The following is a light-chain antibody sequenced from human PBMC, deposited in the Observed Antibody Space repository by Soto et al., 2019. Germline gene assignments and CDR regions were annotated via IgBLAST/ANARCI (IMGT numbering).Light chain of an antibody. CDR2: RAS. J-gene: IGKJ5*01. CDR1: QSVLYSSNNSNN. Sequence: DIVMTQSPDSLAVSLGERATMNCKSSQSVLYSSNNSNNLAWYQQKPGQAPRLLIYRASARATGIPARFSGSGSGTEFTLTISSLQSEDFAVYYCQQRSNWPPITFGQGTRLEN. V-gene: IGKV4-1*01. CDR3: QQRSNWPPIT.